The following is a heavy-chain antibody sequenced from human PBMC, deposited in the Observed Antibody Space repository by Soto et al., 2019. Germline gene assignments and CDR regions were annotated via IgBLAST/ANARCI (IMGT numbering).Heavy chain of an antibody. D-gene: IGHD1-26*01. Sequence: QVQLVQSGAEVKKPGSSVKVSCKASGGTFSSYTISWVRQAPGQGLEWMGRIIPILGIANYAQKFQGRVTITADKSTSTGYMELSSLRSEDTAVDYCAREPSGSNHGYYGMDVWGQGTTVTVSS. V-gene: IGHV1-69*08. CDR3: AREPSGSNHGYYGMDV. J-gene: IGHJ6*02. CDR1: GGTFSSYT. CDR2: IIPILGIA.